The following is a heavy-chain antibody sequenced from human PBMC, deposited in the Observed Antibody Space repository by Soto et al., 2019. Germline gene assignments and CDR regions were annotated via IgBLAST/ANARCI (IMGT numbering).Heavy chain of an antibody. Sequence: PSETLSLTCTVSGGSISSSSYYWGWIRQPPGEGLEWIGSIYYSGSTYYNPSLKSRVTISVDTSKNQFSLKLSSVTAADTAVYYCARAITMIVVVIQDYFDYWGQGTLVTVSS. CDR2: IYYSGST. CDR3: ARAITMIVVVIQDYFDY. CDR1: GGSISSSSYY. D-gene: IGHD3-22*01. J-gene: IGHJ4*02. V-gene: IGHV4-39*01.